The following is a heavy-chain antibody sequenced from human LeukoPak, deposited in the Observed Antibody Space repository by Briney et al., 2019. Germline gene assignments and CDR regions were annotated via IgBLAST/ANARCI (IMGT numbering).Heavy chain of an antibody. CDR1: GGSFSGYY. CDR2: INHSGST. D-gene: IGHD1-20*01. V-gene: IGHV4-34*01. Sequence: SETLSLTCAVYGGSFSGYYWSWIRQPPGKGLEWIGEINHSGSTNYNPSLKSRVTISVDKSKNQFSLKLSSVTAADTAVYYCARDLTGTLLYWGQGALVTVSS. CDR3: ARDLTGTLLY. J-gene: IGHJ4*02.